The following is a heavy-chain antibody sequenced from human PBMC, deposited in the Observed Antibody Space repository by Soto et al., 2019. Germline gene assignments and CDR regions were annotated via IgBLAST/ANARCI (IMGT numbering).Heavy chain of an antibody. J-gene: IGHJ6*02. CDR3: AADSRPYYYYGMDV. V-gene: IGHV1-58*01. Sequence: ASVKASCKASGFTFTSSALQWVRQARGQRLEWIGWIVVGSGNTNYAQKFQERVTITRDMSTSTAYMELSSLRSEDTAVYYCAADSRPYYYYGMDVWGQGTTVTVSS. CDR2: IVVGSGNT. CDR1: GFTFTSSA.